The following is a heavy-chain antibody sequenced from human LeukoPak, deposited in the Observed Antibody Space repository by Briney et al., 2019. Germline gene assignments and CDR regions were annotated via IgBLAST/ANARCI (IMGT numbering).Heavy chain of an antibody. CDR3: APDTALIY. Sequence: GGSLRLSCAASGFIFSNYAMSWVRQAPGKGLEWVSVVTGSGGSTYYADSVKGRFTISRDNSKNTLYLQMNSLRAEDTAVYFCAPDTALIYWGQGTLVTVSS. V-gene: IGHV3-23*01. CDR1: GFIFSNYA. CDR2: VTGSGGST. D-gene: IGHD5-18*01. J-gene: IGHJ4*02.